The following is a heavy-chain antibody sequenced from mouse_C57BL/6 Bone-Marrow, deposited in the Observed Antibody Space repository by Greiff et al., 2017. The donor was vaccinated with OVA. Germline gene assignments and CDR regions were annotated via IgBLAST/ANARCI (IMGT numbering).Heavy chain of an antibody. CDR2: ISSGGSYT. V-gene: IGHV5-6*01. D-gene: IGHD1-1*01. J-gene: IGHJ1*03. Sequence: EVQVVESGGDLVKPGGSLKLSCAASGFTFSSYGMSWVRQTPDKRLEWVATISSGGSYTYYPDSVKGRFTISRDNAKNTLYLQMSSLKSEDTAMYYCARHSRYYYGSSRDWYFDVWGTGTTVTVSS. CDR1: GFTFSSYG. CDR3: ARHSRYYYGSSRDWYFDV.